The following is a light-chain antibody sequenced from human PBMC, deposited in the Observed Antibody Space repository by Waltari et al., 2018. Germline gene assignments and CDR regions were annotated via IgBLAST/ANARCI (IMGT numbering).Light chain of an antibody. Sequence: VVVTQSPLSLPVTLGQPASISCRSRQSFVHRDGNTYLTWFQQRPGHSPRRLIYKVSNRDSGVPDRFSGSGSGTDFTLKISRVEAEDVGVYYCMQGTHWPPFTFGPGTKVDIK. CDR2: KVS. J-gene: IGKJ3*01. V-gene: IGKV2-30*02. CDR1: QSFVHRDGNTY. CDR3: MQGTHWPPFT.